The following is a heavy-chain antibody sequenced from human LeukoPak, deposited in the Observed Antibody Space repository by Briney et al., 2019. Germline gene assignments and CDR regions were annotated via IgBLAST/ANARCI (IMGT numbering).Heavy chain of an antibody. Sequence: GGSLRLSCAASGFTFSSYAMSWVRQAPGKGLEWVSSISGSGVSTYYADSVKGRFTISRDNSKNTLYLEVISLTAEDTAVYYCAKDDAWLRFGEWSQGTLVTVSS. J-gene: IGHJ4*02. CDR2: ISGSGVST. CDR1: GFTFSSYA. D-gene: IGHD3-10*01. CDR3: AKDDAWLRFGE. V-gene: IGHV3-23*01.